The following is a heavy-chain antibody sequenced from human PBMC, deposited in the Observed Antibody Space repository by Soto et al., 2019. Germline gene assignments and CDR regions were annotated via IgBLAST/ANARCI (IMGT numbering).Heavy chain of an antibody. CDR3: ARDGRSLQLAAFDI. CDR2: IIPIFGTA. V-gene: IGHV1-69*01. CDR1: GGTFSSYA. D-gene: IGHD5-12*01. J-gene: IGHJ3*02. Sequence: QVQLVQSGAEVKKPGSSVKVSCKASGGTFSSYAISWVRQAPGQGLEWMGGIIPIFGTANYAQKFQGRVTITADESTNTAYMELSSLRAEDTDVYYCARDGRSLQLAAFDIRGQGTMVTVSS.